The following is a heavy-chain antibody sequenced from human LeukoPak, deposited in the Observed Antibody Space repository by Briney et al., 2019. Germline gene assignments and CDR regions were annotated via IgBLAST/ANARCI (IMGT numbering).Heavy chain of an antibody. Sequence: GGSLRLSCAASGFTFSSYSMNWVRQAPGKGLEWVSSISSSSSYIYYADSVKGRSTISRDNAKNSLYLQMNSLRAEDTAVYYCAREGSGWPFDYWGQGTLVTVSS. CDR3: AREGSGWPFDY. CDR2: ISSSSSYI. V-gene: IGHV3-21*01. D-gene: IGHD6-19*01. J-gene: IGHJ4*02. CDR1: GFTFSSYS.